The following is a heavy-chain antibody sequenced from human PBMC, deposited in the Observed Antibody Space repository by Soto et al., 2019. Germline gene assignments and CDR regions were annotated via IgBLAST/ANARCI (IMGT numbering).Heavy chain of an antibody. J-gene: IGHJ5*02. CDR3: ARRGRIVVVVAAPLRVSRWFDP. D-gene: IGHD2-15*01. V-gene: IGHV4-34*01. CDR2: INHSGST. CDR1: GGSFSGYY. Sequence: SETLSLTCAVYGGSFSGYYWSWIRQPPGKGLEWIGEINHSGSTNYNPSLKSRVTISVDTSKNQFSLKLSSVTAADTAVYYCARRGRIVVVVAAPLRVSRWFDPWGQGTLVTVSS.